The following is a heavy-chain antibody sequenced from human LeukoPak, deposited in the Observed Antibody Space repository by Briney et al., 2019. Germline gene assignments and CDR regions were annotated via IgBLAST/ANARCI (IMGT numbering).Heavy chain of an antibody. CDR2: INGDGSDT. CDR1: GLTFSNYW. J-gene: IGHJ1*01. V-gene: IGHV3-74*01. Sequence: GSLRLSCADSGLTFSNYWMHWVRQAQGKGRVWVSRINGDGSDTTYADSVKGRFPISRDNAKHTLYLQINSLRAEDTAVYYCVRVVGYDSSGHYKGYLQHWGQGTLVTVSS. D-gene: IGHD3-22*01. CDR3: VRVVGYDSSGHYKGYLQH.